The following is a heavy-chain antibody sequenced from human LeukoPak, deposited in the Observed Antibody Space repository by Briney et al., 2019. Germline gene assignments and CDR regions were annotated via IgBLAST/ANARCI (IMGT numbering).Heavy chain of an antibody. J-gene: IGHJ4*02. D-gene: IGHD3-22*01. Sequence: SVKVSCKASGGTFSSYAISWVRQGPGQGLEWMGGIIPIFGTANYAQKFQGRVTITADESTSTAYMELSSLRSEDTAVYYCVRGKGLTLYDSSGYPLDYWGQGTLVTVSS. CDR1: GGTFSSYA. CDR2: IIPIFGTA. CDR3: VRGKGLTLYDSSGYPLDY. V-gene: IGHV1-69*13.